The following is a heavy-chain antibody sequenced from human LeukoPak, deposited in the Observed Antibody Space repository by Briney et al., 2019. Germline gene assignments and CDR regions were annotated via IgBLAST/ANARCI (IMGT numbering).Heavy chain of an antibody. D-gene: IGHD3-22*01. Sequence: ASVKVSCKASGGTFSSYAISWVRQAPGQGLEWMGGIIPIFGTANYAQKFQGRVTITADESTSTAYMELSSLRSEDTAVYYCARESYDSSGSFPQYFQHWGQGTLVTVSS. CDR1: GGTFSSYA. CDR3: ARESYDSSGSFPQYFQH. V-gene: IGHV1-69*13. J-gene: IGHJ1*01. CDR2: IIPIFGTA.